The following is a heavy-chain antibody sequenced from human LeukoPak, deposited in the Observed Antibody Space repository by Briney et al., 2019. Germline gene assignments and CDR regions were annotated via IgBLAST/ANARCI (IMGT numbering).Heavy chain of an antibody. V-gene: IGHV3-66*02. J-gene: IGHJ6*03. Sequence: PGGSLRLYCAASGFAVSSNYMSWVRQAPGKGLEWVSVIYSGGSTYYADSVKGRFTISRDNSKNTLYLQMNSLRAEDTAVYYCASDFRVHYYYMDVWGKGTTVTVSS. CDR1: GFAVSSNY. D-gene: IGHD3-3*01. CDR2: IYSGGST. CDR3: ASDFRVHYYYMDV.